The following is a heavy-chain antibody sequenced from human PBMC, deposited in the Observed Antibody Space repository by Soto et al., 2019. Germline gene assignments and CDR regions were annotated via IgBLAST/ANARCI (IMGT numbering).Heavy chain of an antibody. Sequence: WASVKVSCKASGGTFSSYAISWVRQAPGQGLEWMGGIIPIFGTANYAQKFQGRVTITADESTSTAYMELSNLRSEDTAVYYCARSDPPFTPYYYYGMDVWGQGTTVTVSS. CDR3: ARSDPPFTPYYYYGMDV. V-gene: IGHV1-69*13. CDR1: GGTFSSYA. J-gene: IGHJ6*02. CDR2: IIPIFGTA.